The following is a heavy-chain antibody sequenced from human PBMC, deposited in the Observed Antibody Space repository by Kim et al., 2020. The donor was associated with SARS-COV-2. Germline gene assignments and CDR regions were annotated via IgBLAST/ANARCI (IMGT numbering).Heavy chain of an antibody. D-gene: IGHD3-9*01. CDR2: IYYSGST. Sequence: SETLSLTCTVSGGSISSYYWSWIRQPPGKGLEWIGYIYYSGSTNYNPSLKSRVTISVDTSKNQFSLKLSSVTAADTAVYYCARDKRVRYFDRDGMDVWGQGTTVTVSS. CDR3: ARDKRVRYFDRDGMDV. V-gene: IGHV4-59*01. J-gene: IGHJ6*02. CDR1: GGSISSYY.